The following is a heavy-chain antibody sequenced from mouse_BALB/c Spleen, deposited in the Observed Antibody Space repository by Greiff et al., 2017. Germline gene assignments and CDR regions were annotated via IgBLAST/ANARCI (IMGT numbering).Heavy chain of an antibody. J-gene: IGHJ4*01. CDR1: GFSLTSYG. Sequence: VKLEESGPSLVQPSQSLSITCTASGFSLTSYGVHWVRQSPGKGLEWLGVIWSGGSTDYNAAFMSRLSITKDNSKSQVFFKMNSLQADDTAIYYCAKNRGTTGAMDCWGQGTSVTVSA. CDR2: IWSGGST. D-gene: IGHD1-1*01. V-gene: IGHV2-5-1*01. CDR3: AKNRGTTGAMDC.